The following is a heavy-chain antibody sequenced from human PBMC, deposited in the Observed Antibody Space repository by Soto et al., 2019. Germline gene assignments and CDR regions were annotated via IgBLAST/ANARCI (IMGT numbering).Heavy chain of an antibody. CDR3: ARDVMDVVVVVPSHDVFDI. CDR2: ISPYNGDT. J-gene: IGHJ3*02. D-gene: IGHD2-15*01. V-gene: IGHV1-18*01. Sequence: QVQLVQSGAEVKKPGASVKVSCKASGYTFTTYGISWVRQAPGQGLEWMGWISPYNGDTNYAQKLQGRVTMTTDTSTSTAYMEMRSLRYDDTAVYYCARDVMDVVVVVPSHDVFDIWGQGTMVTVSS. CDR1: GYTFTTYG.